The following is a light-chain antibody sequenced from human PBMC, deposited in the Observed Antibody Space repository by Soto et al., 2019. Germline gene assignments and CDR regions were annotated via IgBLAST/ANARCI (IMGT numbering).Light chain of an antibody. CDR1: QTISSW. J-gene: IGKJ1*01. V-gene: IGKV1-5*03. Sequence: IQMTQSPSTLSVSVGDRVTITCRASQTISSWLAWYQQKPGKAPKLLIYKASTLKSGVPSRFSGSGSGTEFTLTISSLQPDDFPTYYCQHYNSYSEAFGHGTKVEIX. CDR3: QHYNSYSEA. CDR2: KAS.